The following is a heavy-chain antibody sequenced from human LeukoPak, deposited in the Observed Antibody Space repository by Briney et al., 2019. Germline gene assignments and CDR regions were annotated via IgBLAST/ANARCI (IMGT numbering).Heavy chain of an antibody. CDR3: ARDGGDYGSGSYYAY. V-gene: IGHV3-48*03. CDR1: GFTFSSYE. D-gene: IGHD3-10*01. CDR2: ISSSGSTI. J-gene: IGHJ4*02. Sequence: GGSLRLSCAASGFTFSSYEMNWARQAPGKGLEWVSYISSSGSTIYYADSVKGRFTISRDNAKKSLYLQMDSLRAEDTAVYYCARDGGDYGSGSYYAYWGQGTLVTVSS.